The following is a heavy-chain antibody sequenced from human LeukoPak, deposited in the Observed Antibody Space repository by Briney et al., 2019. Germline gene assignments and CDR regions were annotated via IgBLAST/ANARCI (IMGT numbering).Heavy chain of an antibody. V-gene: IGHV3-7*03. CDR2: IKQDGSEK. J-gene: IGHJ4*02. CDR1: GFTFSSYW. D-gene: IGHD5-24*01. Sequence: PGGSLRLSCAASGFTFSSYWMSWVRQAPGKGLEWVANIKQDGSEKYYVDSVKGRFTISRDNAKNSLYLQMNSLRAEDTAVYYCAKDGPRWLQFKGTQYFDYWGQGTLVTVSS. CDR3: AKDGPRWLQFKGTQYFDY.